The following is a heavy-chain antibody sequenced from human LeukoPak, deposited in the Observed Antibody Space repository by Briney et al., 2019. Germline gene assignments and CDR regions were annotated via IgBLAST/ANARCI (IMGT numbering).Heavy chain of an antibody. CDR3: ARGRTLGDAFDI. CDR2: IYYSGST. D-gene: IGHD6-6*01. Sequence: SETLCLTGTVFGGSISSYYWGWIRQPPGKGLEWFGYIYYSGSTNYNPSLKSRVTISVDTSRNQFSLKLSSVTAADTAVYYCARGRTLGDAFDIWGQGTMVTVSS. V-gene: IGHV4-59*01. CDR1: GGSISSYY. J-gene: IGHJ3*02.